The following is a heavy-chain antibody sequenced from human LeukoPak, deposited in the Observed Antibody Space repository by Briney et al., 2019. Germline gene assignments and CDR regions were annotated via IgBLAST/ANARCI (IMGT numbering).Heavy chain of an antibody. J-gene: IGHJ6*03. CDR3: ARFRYYYYYMDL. CDR2: ITTNTENT. CDR1: GHTFTSYG. V-gene: IGHV7-4-1*02. D-gene: IGHD3-10*01. Sequence: ASVKVSCKASGHTFTSYGINWVRQAPGQGLEWMGWITTNTENTTYATGFTGRMVFSLETSVSTAFLQISSLKTEDTAVYYCARFRYYYYYMDLWGKGTTVTISS.